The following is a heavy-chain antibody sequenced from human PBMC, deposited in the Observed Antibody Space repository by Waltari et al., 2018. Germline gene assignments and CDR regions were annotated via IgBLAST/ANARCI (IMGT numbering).Heavy chain of an antibody. CDR1: GYSIRRGYS. V-gene: IGHV4-38-2*01. CDR3: ARLRNPADYFDY. Sequence: QVQLQESGTGLVTPSETLSPTCAVPGYSIRRGYSWGRIRQPPGKGLEWIGSIYHSGSTYYNPSLKSRVTISVDTSKNQFSLKLSSVTAADTAVYYCARLRNPADYFDYWGQGTLVTVSS. CDR2: IYHSGST. J-gene: IGHJ4*02.